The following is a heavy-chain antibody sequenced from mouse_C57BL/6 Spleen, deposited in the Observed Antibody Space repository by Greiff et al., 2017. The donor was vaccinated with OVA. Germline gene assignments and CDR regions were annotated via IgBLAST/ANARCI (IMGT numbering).Heavy chain of an antibody. D-gene: IGHD2-5*01. V-gene: IGHV1-69*01. CDR2: IDPSDSYT. J-gene: IGHJ3*01. CDR3: ARGDYSNYVGFAY. Sequence: QVQLKQPGAELVMPGASVKLSCKASGYTFTSYWMHWVKQRPGQGLEWIGEIDPSDSYTNYNQKLKGKSTLTVDKSSSTAYMQLSSLTSEDSAVYYCARGDYSNYVGFAYWGQGTLVTVSA. CDR1: GYTFTSYW.